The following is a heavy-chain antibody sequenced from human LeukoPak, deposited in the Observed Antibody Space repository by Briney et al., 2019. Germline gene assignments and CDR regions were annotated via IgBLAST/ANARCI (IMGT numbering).Heavy chain of an antibody. D-gene: IGHD6-19*01. J-gene: IGHJ4*02. CDR2: IHHSGST. Sequence: SETLSLTCTVSGGSISSYYWSWIRQPPGKGLEWIGSIHHSGSTYYNPSLKSRVTISVDTSKNQFSLKLSSVTAADTAVYYCARQYSSGWYGGYYFDYWGQGTLVTVSS. CDR1: GGSISSYY. CDR3: ARQYSSGWYGGYYFDY. V-gene: IGHV4-59*08.